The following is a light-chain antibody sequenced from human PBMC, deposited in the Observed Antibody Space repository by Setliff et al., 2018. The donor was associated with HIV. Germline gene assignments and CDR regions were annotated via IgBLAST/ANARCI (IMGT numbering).Light chain of an antibody. CDR2: SNN. V-gene: IGLV1-40*01. CDR1: SSNIGAGFD. J-gene: IGLJ3*02. CDR3: QSFDSSLSGGV. Sequence: QSALTQPPSVSGAPGQRVTISCTGSSSNIGAGFDVHWYQQFPGAAPKLLIYSNNVRPSGVPDRFSGSKSATSASLAITGLQAEDEADYYCQSFDSSLSGGVFGGGTKVTV.